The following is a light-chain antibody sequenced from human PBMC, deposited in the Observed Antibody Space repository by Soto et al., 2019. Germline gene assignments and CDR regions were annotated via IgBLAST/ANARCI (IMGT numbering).Light chain of an antibody. CDR2: GAS. Sequence: DIVLTQSPGTLSLSPGERATLSCRASQSVSSSYLAWYQQKPGQAPRLLIYGASSRATGIPDRFSGSGSGTTFTLTISIPEPEDFAVYYCHQHRISPPYTFGQGTKLEIK. V-gene: IGKV3-20*01. CDR1: QSVSSSY. J-gene: IGKJ2*01. CDR3: HQHRISPPYT.